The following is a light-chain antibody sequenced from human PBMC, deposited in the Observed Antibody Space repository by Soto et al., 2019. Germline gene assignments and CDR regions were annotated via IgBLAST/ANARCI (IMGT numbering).Light chain of an antibody. Sequence: EILLTQSPSTLALSPGERATLSCRASQSVSSYLACCQQKPGQAPRLLIYDASNRATGIPARFSGSGSGTDFTLTISSLEPEDFAVHYCQQRSNWHPITFGQGTRLEIK. J-gene: IGKJ5*01. V-gene: IGKV3-11*01. CDR3: QQRSNWHPIT. CDR1: QSVSSY. CDR2: DAS.